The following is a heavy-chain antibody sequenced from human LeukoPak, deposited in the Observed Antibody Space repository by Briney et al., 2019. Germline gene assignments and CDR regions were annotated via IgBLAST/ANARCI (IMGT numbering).Heavy chain of an antibody. J-gene: IGHJ3*02. Sequence: SETLSLTCTVSGGSIRSSSYYWGWVRQPPGKGLEWIGSIYYSGSTYYNASLKSRVTISVDTSKNQFSLKLSSVTAADTAVYYCARPRGEDFWTVMGAFDIWGQGTMVTVSS. V-gene: IGHV4-39*01. D-gene: IGHD3/OR15-3a*01. CDR1: GGSIRSSSYY. CDR3: ARPRGEDFWTVMGAFDI. CDR2: IYYSGST.